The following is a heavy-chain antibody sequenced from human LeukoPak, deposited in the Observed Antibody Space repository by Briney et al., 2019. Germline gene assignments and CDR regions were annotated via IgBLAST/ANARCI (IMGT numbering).Heavy chain of an antibody. J-gene: IGHJ6*04. V-gene: IGHV3-23*01. CDR3: AELGITMIGGV. CDR2: LSGSGNDT. Sequence: GGSLRLSCAASGFTFTNYAMSWVRQAPGKGLEWVSGLSGSGNDTYYADSVKGRFTISRDNAKNSLYLQMNSLRAEDTAVYYCAELGITMIGGVWGKGTTVTISS. CDR1: GFTFTNYA. D-gene: IGHD3-10*02.